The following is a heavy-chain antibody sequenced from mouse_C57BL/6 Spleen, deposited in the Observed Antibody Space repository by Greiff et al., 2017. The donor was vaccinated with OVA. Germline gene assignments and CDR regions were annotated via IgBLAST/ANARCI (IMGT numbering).Heavy chain of an antibody. Sequence: QVQLQQSGAELAKPGASVKLSCKASGYTFTSYWMHWVHQRPGQGLEWIGYINPSSGYTKYNQKFKDKATLTADKSSSTAYMQLSSLTYEDSAVYYCARGIYGSSSYFDYWGKGTTLTVSS. CDR1: GYTFTSYW. CDR2: INPSSGYT. V-gene: IGHV1-7*01. J-gene: IGHJ2*01. D-gene: IGHD1-1*01. CDR3: ARGIYGSSSYFDY.